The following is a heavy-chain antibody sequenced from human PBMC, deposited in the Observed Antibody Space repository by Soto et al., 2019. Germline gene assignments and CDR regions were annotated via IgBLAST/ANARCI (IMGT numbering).Heavy chain of an antibody. CDR2: MNPNSGNT. CDR1: GYTFTSYD. CDR3: ARRYYDSSGYYNPDAFDI. J-gene: IGHJ3*02. V-gene: IGHV1-8*01. Sequence: QVQLVQSGAEVKKPGASVKVSCKASGYTFTSYDINWVRQATGQGLEWMGWMNPNSGNTGYAQKFQGRVTMTRNTSINTDYMELSSLRSEDTAVYYCARRYYDSSGYYNPDAFDIWGQGTMVTVSS. D-gene: IGHD3-22*01.